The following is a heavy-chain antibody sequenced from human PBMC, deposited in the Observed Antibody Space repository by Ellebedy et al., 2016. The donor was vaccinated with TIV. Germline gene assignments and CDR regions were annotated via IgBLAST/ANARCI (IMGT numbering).Heavy chain of an antibody. J-gene: IGHJ4*02. V-gene: IGHV3-64D*09. CDR2: ISSTGGST. Sequence: GGSLRLSCSASGFTFTISSYAMYWVRQATGTGLEYVSAISSTGGSTYYADSVKGRFTISRGNSKNTLYLQMSSLRAEDTAVYYCVTGDFDYWGQGTLVTVSS. CDR3: VTGDFDY. CDR1: GFTFTISSYA.